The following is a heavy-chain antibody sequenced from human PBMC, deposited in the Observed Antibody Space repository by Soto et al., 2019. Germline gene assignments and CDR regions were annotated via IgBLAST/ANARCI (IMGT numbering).Heavy chain of an antibody. CDR2: IYSGGST. CDR1: GFTVSSNY. Sequence: GSLRLSCAASGFTVSSNYMSWVRQAPGKGLERVSVIYSGGSTYYVDSVKGRFTISRDNSKNTLYLQMNSLRAEDSAVYYCASGYSGSYYYYYGMDVWGQGTTVTVSS. V-gene: IGHV3-53*01. D-gene: IGHD1-26*01. CDR3: ASGYSGSYYYYYGMDV. J-gene: IGHJ6*02.